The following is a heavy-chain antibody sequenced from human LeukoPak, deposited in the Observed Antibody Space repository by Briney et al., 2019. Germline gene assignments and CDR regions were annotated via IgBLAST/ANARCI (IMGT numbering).Heavy chain of an antibody. CDR1: GFTFSSYW. Sequence: GGSLRLSCAASGFTFSSYWMGWVRQAPGKGLEWVANIKQDGSEKYYVDSVKGRFTISRDNAKNSLYLQMNSLRAEDTAVYYCARVSVFPRYYFDCWGQGTLVTVSS. D-gene: IGHD2-8*01. CDR2: IKQDGSEK. V-gene: IGHV3-7*01. J-gene: IGHJ4*02. CDR3: ARVSVFPRYYFDC.